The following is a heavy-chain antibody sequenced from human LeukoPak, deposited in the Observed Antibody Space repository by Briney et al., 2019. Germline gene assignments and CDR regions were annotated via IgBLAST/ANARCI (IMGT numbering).Heavy chain of an antibody. CDR3: ARDRQPHGYYYYYMDV. J-gene: IGHJ6*03. CDR1: GFTFSSYG. V-gene: IGHV3-30*02. D-gene: IGHD6-13*01. CDR2: IRYDGSNK. Sequence: GGSLRLSCAASGFTFSSYGMHWVRQAPGKGLEWVAFIRYDGSNKYYADSVKGRFTISRDNSKNTLYLQMNSLRAEDTAVYYCARDRQPHGYYYYYMDVRGKGTTVTVSS.